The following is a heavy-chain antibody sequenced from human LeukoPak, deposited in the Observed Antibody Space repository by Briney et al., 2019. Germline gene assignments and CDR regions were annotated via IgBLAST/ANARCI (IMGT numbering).Heavy chain of an antibody. CDR2: IRSKVYGGTT. Sequence: GGSLRLSCTASGFTFGDYAMSWFRQAPGKGLECIGFIRSKVYGGTTEYAASVKGRFTISRDDSKSIAYLQMNSLKTEDTAVYYCTRDPYYFDSSGYHHHAFDIWGQGTMVAVSS. CDR1: GFTFGDYA. CDR3: TRDPYYFDSSGYHHHAFDI. J-gene: IGHJ3*02. V-gene: IGHV3-49*03. D-gene: IGHD3-22*01.